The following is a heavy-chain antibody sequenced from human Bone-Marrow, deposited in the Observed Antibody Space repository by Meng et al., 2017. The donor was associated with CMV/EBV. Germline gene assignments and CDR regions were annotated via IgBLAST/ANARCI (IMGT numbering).Heavy chain of an antibody. CDR2: IVSSSSTL. CDR3: ARDPSAPQYYYGMDV. J-gene: IGHJ6*02. V-gene: IGHV3-48*04. Sequence: GESLKISCAASGFTFKSYSMNWVRQAPGKGLEWVSYIVSSSSTLYYADSVKGRFTISRDNAKNSLYLQMNSLRAEDTAVYYCARDPSAPQYYYGMDVWGQGTTVTVSS. CDR1: GFTFKSYS.